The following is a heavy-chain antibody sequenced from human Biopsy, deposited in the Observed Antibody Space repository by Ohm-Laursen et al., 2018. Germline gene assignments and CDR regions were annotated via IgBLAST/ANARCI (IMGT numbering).Heavy chain of an antibody. Sequence: SVKVSCKTSAYSFGDHRIHWVRQAPGQGLEWMGWIDPKSGGTNYAQKFQGRVTMTRDTSISTTYMELRRLTSDDTAVFYCARELGDFWGGRQFDFWGQGTLVTVSS. V-gene: IGHV1-2*02. J-gene: IGHJ5*01. D-gene: IGHD3-3*01. CDR1: AYSFGDHR. CDR2: IDPKSGGT. CDR3: ARELGDFWGGRQFDF.